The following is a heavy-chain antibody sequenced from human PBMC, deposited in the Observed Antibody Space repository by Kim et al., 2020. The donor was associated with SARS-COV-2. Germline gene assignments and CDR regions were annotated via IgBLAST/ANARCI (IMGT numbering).Heavy chain of an antibody. Sequence: GGSLRLSCAGSGFTFRSYAMRWVRQAPGKGLEYVSAITDNGVTTFYADSVKGRFTISRDNSKNMVYLQMGSLRPEDTAVYYCASVFPRSGSYDFWGQGIL. D-gene: IGHD1-26*01. J-gene: IGHJ4*02. CDR3: ASVFPRSGSYDF. CDR2: ITDNGVTT. CDR1: GFTFRSYA. V-gene: IGHV3-64*02.